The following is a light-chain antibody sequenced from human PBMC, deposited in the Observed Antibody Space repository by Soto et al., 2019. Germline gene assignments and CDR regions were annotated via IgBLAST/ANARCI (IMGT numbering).Light chain of an antibody. CDR3: SSYTSSSTSLYV. CDR1: SSDVGGYNY. Sequence: QSALTQPASVSGSPGQSITISCTGTSSDVGGYNYVSWYQQHPGKAPKLMIYEVSNRPSRVSNRFSGSKSGNTDSLTISGLQAEDDADYYCSSYTSSSTSLYVFGTGTKVTVL. J-gene: IGLJ1*01. V-gene: IGLV2-14*01. CDR2: EVS.